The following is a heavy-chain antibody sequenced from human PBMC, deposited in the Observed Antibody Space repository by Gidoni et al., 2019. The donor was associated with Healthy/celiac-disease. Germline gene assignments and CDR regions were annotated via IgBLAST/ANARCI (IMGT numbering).Heavy chain of an antibody. CDR1: VFTFSNSW. D-gene: IGHD3-10*01. CDR3: TTEGLWFGDP. Sequence: EVQLVETGGGLVKPGGSLRLSCASSVFTFSNSWMNWVRQAPGKGLEWGGRIKSKTDGGTTDYAAPVKGRFTISRDDSKNTLYLQMNSLKTEDTAVYYCTTEGLWFGDPWGQGTLVTVSS. V-gene: IGHV3-15*07. CDR2: IKSKTDGGTT. J-gene: IGHJ5*02.